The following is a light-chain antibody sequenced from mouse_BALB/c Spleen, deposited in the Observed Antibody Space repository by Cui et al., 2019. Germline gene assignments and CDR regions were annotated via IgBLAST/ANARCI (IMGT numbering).Light chain of an antibody. V-gene: IGKV4-74*01. CDR2: STS. CDR1: SSVSSSY. Sequence: HIVLTQSPGIMSASLGERVTMTCTASSSVSSSYLHWYQQKPGSSPKLLIYSTSNLASGVPARFSGSGSGTSYSLTISSMEAEDAATYYCHQYHRSPYTFGGGTKLEIK. J-gene: IGKJ2*01. CDR3: HQYHRSPYT.